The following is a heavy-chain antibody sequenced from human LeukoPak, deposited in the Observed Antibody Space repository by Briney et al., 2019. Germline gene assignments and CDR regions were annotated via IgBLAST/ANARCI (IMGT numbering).Heavy chain of an antibody. CDR2: INHSGST. CDR1: GGSFSGYY. J-gene: IGHJ4*02. Sequence: SETLSLTCAVYGGSFSGYYWSWIRQPPGKGLEWIGEINHSGSTNYNPSLKSRVTISVDTSKNQFSLKLSSVTAADTAVCYCARGRHDILTGYELDYWGQGTLVTVSS. CDR3: ARGRHDILTGYELDY. D-gene: IGHD3-9*01. V-gene: IGHV4-34*01.